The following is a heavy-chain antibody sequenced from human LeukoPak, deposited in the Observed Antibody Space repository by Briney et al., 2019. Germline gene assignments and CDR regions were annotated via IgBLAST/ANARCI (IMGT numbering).Heavy chain of an antibody. Sequence: GSLRLSCAAFGFSFSTYAMTWVRQAPGKGLEWVSTITNSGGSTYYADSVKGRFTISRDNSKNTLYLQMNSLRAEDTAVYYCARADDILTGYPQIDIWGQGTMVTVSS. CDR1: GFSFSTYA. D-gene: IGHD3-9*01. CDR2: ITNSGGST. CDR3: ARADDILTGYPQIDI. V-gene: IGHV3-23*01. J-gene: IGHJ3*02.